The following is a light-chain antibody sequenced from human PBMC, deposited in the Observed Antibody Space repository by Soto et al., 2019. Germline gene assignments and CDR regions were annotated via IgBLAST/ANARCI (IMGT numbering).Light chain of an antibody. J-gene: IGLJ3*02. CDR1: NSDVGAYNY. V-gene: IGLV2-14*01. Sequence: QSALTQPASVSGSPGQSITISCTGSNSDVGAYNYVSWYQQHPGKAPKLMIYDVSSRPSGVSNRFSGSKSGNTASLTISGLQAEDEDDYYCSSYKTGSPLWVFGGGTKVTVL. CDR3: SSYKTGSPLWV. CDR2: DVS.